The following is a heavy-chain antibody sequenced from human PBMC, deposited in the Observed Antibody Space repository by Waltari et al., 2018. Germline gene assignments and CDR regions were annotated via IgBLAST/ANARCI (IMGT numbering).Heavy chain of an antibody. CDR1: GLTLTNAW. Sequence: EVQLVESGGGLVKPGESLRLACAASGLTLTNAWLNWVRQAPGKGLEWVGRIKSKTAVGTTDIDAPVKGRFTISREDSQNTVYLQVNSLEIEDTAVYYCSWGPAQYFDSWGQGALVTVSS. J-gene: IGHJ4*02. V-gene: IGHV3-15*07. CDR2: IKSKTAVGTT. D-gene: IGHD3-16*01. CDR3: SWGPAQYFDS.